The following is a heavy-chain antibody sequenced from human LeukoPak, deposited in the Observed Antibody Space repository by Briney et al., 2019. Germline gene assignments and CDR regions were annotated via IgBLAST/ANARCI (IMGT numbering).Heavy chain of an antibody. CDR1: GFTFSSYG. D-gene: IGHD3-16*01. J-gene: IGHJ6*02. Sequence: GGSLRLSCAASGFTFSSYGMHWVRQAPGKGLEWVAVISYDGSNKYYADSVKGRFTISRDNSKNTLYLQMNSLRAEDTAVYYCAKDVWGSYSRALLYYYGMDVWGQGTTVTVSS. V-gene: IGHV3-30*18. CDR2: ISYDGSNK. CDR3: AKDVWGSYSRALLYYYGMDV.